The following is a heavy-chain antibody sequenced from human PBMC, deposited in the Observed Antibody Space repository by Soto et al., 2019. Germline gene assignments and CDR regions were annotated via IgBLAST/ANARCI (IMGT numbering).Heavy chain of an antibody. CDR2: INWKSDI. D-gene: IGHD3-10*01. V-gene: IGHV3-9*01. Sequence: PGGSLRLSCAVSGFTFDDNAMHWGRQAPEKGLEWVSGINWKSDIGYADSVKGRFTISRANAENSLYLKMNSLRAEDTPFYYCEIPEYRAGRTTFIYWGQGTQVTVSS. CDR3: EIPEYRAGRTTFIY. J-gene: IGHJ4*02. CDR1: GFTFDDNA.